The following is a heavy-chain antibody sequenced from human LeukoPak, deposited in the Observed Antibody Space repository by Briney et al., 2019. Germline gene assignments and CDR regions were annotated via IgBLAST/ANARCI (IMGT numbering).Heavy chain of an antibody. J-gene: IGHJ4*02. V-gene: IGHV3-7*01. CDR2: IKHDESEK. D-gene: IGHD3-16*01. Sequence: GGSLRLSCAASGFSFNSDWMDWVRQAPGKGLEWVANIKHDESEKNYLDSVKGRFTISRDDAQNSLYLQMNGLRVEDTAVYYCTRRLDDWGQGTLVTVSS. CDR1: GFSFNSDW. CDR3: TRRLDD.